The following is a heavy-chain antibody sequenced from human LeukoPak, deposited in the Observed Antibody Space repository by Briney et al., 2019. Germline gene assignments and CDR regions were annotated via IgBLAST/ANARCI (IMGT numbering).Heavy chain of an antibody. CDR3: ANSYCSSTSCYLSWFDP. CDR2: IIPIFGTA. CDR1: GGTFSSYA. D-gene: IGHD2-2*01. Sequence: ASVKVSCKASGGTFSSYAIGWVRQAPGQGLEWMGGIIPIFGTANYAQKFQGRVTITTDESTSTAYMELSSLRSEDTAVYYCANSYCSSTSCYLSWFDPWGQGTLVTVSS. J-gene: IGHJ5*02. V-gene: IGHV1-69*05.